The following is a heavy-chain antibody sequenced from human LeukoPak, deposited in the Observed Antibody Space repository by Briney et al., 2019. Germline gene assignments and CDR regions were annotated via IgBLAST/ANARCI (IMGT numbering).Heavy chain of an antibody. J-gene: IGHJ4*02. D-gene: IGHD5-24*01. V-gene: IGHV1-2*02. CDR3: ARGEGYNPNRYPNDY. CDR1: GYSFTDYH. CDR2: INLNNGGT. Sequence: ASVKVFCKASGYSFTDYHMYWVRQAPGQGLEWMGWINLNNGGTNFAQKFQGRVTMTRDVSISTAYMELSSLRSDDTAVYYCARGEGYNPNRYPNDYWGQGTLVTVSS.